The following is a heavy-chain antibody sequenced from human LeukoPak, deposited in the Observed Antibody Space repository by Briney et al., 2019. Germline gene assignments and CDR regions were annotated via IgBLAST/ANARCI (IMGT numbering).Heavy chain of an antibody. CDR3: ARAQGIAAAALDY. J-gene: IGHJ4*02. Sequence: GVPLRLSCAASGFTFSSYSMNWVRQAPGKGLEWVSSISSSSSYIYYADSVKGRFTISRDNAKNSLYLQMNSLRAEDTAVYYCARAQGIAAAALDYWGQGTLVTVSS. CDR2: ISSSSSYI. D-gene: IGHD6-13*01. V-gene: IGHV3-21*01. CDR1: GFTFSSYS.